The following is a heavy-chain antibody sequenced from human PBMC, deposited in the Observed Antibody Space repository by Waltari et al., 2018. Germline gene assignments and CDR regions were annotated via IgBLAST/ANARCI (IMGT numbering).Heavy chain of an antibody. J-gene: IGHJ6*02. V-gene: IGHV3-11*01. CDR1: GFIFNDYY. CDR2: ISSRGRTI. CDR3: ARAWELPNYYYYGMDV. D-gene: IGHD3-10*01. Sequence: VKPGGSLRLSCVGSGFIFNDYYMSWIRRAPGKGLELVSYISSRGRTIYYADSVKGRLTIFRDNAKNSLYLQMNSLRAEDTAVYFCARAWELPNYYYYGMDVWGQGTTVTVSS.